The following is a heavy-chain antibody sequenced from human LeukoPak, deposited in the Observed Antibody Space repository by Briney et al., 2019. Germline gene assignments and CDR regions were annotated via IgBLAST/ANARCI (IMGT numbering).Heavy chain of an antibody. CDR2: IYYSGST. J-gene: IGHJ4*02. V-gene: IGHV4-39*01. Sequence: SETLSLTCTVSGGSISSSSYYWGWIRQPPGKGLEWNGSIYYSGSTYYNPSLKSRVTISGDTSKNQFSLKLSLVTAAATAVYYGATHCYSISRAVEAPCDYWGQGTLVTVSS. CDR3: ATHCYSISRAVEAPCDY. D-gene: IGHD6-13*01. CDR1: GGSISSSSYY.